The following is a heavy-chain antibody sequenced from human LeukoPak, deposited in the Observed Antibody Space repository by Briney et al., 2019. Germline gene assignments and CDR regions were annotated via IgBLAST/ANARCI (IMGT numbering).Heavy chain of an antibody. CDR3: ARPDWA. J-gene: IGHJ5*02. V-gene: IGHV3-48*03. D-gene: IGHD3/OR15-3a*01. Sequence: GGSLRLSCAASGFTLSSYEMNWVRQAPGKGLEWVSYISSSGNTIYYADSVKGRFTISRDNAKNSLYLQMNSLRAEDTAVYYCARPDWAWGQGTLVTVSS. CDR1: GFTLSSYE. CDR2: ISSSGNTI.